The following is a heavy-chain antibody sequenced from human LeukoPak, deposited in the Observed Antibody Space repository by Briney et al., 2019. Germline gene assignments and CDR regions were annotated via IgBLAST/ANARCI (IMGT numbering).Heavy chain of an antibody. Sequence: SETLSHTCTVSGGSISSYYWSWIRQPPGKGLEWIGYIYYSGSTNYNPSLKSRVTMSVDTSKNQFSLKLSSVTAADTAVYYCARSGSYYKTIDYWGQGTLVTVSS. CDR2: IYYSGST. J-gene: IGHJ4*02. D-gene: IGHD3-10*01. CDR3: ARSGSYYKTIDY. V-gene: IGHV4-59*12. CDR1: GGSISSYY.